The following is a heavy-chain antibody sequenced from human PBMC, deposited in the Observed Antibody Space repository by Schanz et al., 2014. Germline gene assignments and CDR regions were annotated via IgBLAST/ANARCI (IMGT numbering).Heavy chain of an antibody. V-gene: IGHV4-4*07. D-gene: IGHD2-8*01. CDR2: IYNSGKT. J-gene: IGHJ4*02. CDR3: ARVQIGDVYFDS. CDR1: GGSINNYF. Sequence: QVHLQESGPGLVKPSETLSVTCTVSGGSINNYFWTWIRQPAGKGLEWIGRIYNSGKTNYNPSLESRVSMSVDTSKKQLSLKLRSVSAADTAVYFCARVQIGDVYFDSWGQGILVTVSS.